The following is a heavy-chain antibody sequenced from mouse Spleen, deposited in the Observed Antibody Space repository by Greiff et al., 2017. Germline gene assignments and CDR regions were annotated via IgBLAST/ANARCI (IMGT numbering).Heavy chain of an antibody. V-gene: IGHV1-59*01. J-gene: IGHJ2*01. CDR1: GYTFTSYW. CDR3: ARRAITTDY. CDR2: IDPSDSYT. D-gene: IGHD2-4*01. Sequence: QVQLQQPGAELVRPGTSVKLSCKASGYTFTSYWMHWVKQRPGQGLEWIGVIDPSDSYTNYNQKFKGKATLTVDTSSSTAYMQLSSLTSEDSAVYYCARRAITTDYWGQGTTLTVSS.